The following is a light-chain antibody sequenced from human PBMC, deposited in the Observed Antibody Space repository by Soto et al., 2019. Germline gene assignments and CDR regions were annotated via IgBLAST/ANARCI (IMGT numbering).Light chain of an antibody. Sequence: QSVLTQPPSASGTPGQRVTISCSGSSSNIGSNYVYWYQQLPGTAPKLLIYRNNQRPSGVPDRFSGSKSGTSASLAISGLRSEDEADYYCAAWDDSLSALFGGGTKLTVL. J-gene: IGLJ3*02. V-gene: IGLV1-47*01. CDR1: SSNIGSNY. CDR3: AAWDDSLSAL. CDR2: RNN.